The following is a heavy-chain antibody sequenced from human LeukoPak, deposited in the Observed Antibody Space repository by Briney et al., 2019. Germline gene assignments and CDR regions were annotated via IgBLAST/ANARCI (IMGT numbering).Heavy chain of an antibody. Sequence: PGGSLRLSCAASGFTLSSYWMSWVRQAPGKGLEWVANIKQDGSEKYYVDSVKGRFTISRDNAKNSLYLHMNSLRAEDTAVYYCARDPRGYSGYDSGYWGQGTLVTVSS. CDR3: ARDPRGYSGYDSGY. D-gene: IGHD5-12*01. CDR1: GFTLSSYW. CDR2: IKQDGSEK. V-gene: IGHV3-7*04. J-gene: IGHJ4*02.